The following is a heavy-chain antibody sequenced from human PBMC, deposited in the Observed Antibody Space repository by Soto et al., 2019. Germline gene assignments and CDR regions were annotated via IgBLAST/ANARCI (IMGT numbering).Heavy chain of an antibody. V-gene: IGHV5-51*01. D-gene: IGHD2-2*01. Sequence: PGESLKISCKGSGYSFTSYWIGWVRQMPGKGLEWMGIIYPGDSDTRYSPSFQGQVTISADKSIGTAYLQWSSLKASDTAMYYCAIGGYCSSTSCPSHRFDPWGQGTLVTVSS. CDR3: AIGGYCSSTSCPSHRFDP. CDR1: GYSFTSYW. J-gene: IGHJ5*02. CDR2: IYPGDSDT.